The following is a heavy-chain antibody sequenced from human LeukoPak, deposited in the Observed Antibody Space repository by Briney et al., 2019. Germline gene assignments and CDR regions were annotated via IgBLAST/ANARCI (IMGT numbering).Heavy chain of an antibody. V-gene: IGHV3-7*01. Sequence: GGSLRLSCAASGFSFSKYWMNWVRQAPGKGLEWVATISQDGSQKYLADFVKGRFTISRDNGRNSPYLQMSSLRGDDTAIYYCVRSKVVAEAGKSWFDPWGQGTRVTVTS. D-gene: IGHD6-19*01. CDR3: VRSKVVAEAGKSWFDP. CDR2: ISQDGSQK. CDR1: GFSFSKYW. J-gene: IGHJ5*01.